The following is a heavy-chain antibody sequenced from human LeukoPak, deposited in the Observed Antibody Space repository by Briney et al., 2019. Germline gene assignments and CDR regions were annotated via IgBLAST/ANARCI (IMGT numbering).Heavy chain of an antibody. J-gene: IGHJ4*02. V-gene: IGHV1-18*01. CDR1: GYTFTSYG. CDR3: ARALLWFGEPSHIDY. Sequence: ASVKVSFQSSGYTFTSYGISWVRQAPGQGLEWMGWITAYNDNTNYAQKLQGRVTMTTDTSTSTAYMELRSLRSDDTAVYYCARALLWFGEPSHIDYWGQGTLVTASS. D-gene: IGHD3-10*01. CDR2: ITAYNDNT.